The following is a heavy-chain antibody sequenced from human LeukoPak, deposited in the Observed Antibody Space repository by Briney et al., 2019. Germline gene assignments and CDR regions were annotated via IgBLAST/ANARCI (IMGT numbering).Heavy chain of an antibody. CDR2: IWYDGSNK. V-gene: IGHV3-33*01. J-gene: IGHJ4*02. CDR3: ARDPPGAVAGRFSTYYFDY. D-gene: IGHD6-19*01. Sequence: GGSLRLSCAASGFTFSSYGMHWVRQAPGKGLEWVAVIWYDGSNKYYADSVKGRFTISRDNSKNTLYLQMNSLRAEDTAVYYCARDPPGAVAGRFSTYYFDYWGQGTLVTVSS. CDR1: GFTFSSYG.